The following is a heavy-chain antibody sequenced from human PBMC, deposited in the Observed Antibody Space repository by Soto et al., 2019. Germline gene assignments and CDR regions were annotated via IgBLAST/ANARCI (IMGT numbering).Heavy chain of an antibody. CDR2: MNPNSGNT. J-gene: IGHJ6*02. CDR1: GYTFTSYD. D-gene: IGHD6-6*01. Sequence: GASVKVSCKASGYTFTSYDINWVRQATGQGLEWMGWMNPNSGNTGYAQKFQGRVTMTRNTSISTAYMELSSLRSEDTAVYYCARDKVAAQPNYYYGMDVWGQGTTVTVS. CDR3: ARDKVAAQPNYYYGMDV. V-gene: IGHV1-8*01.